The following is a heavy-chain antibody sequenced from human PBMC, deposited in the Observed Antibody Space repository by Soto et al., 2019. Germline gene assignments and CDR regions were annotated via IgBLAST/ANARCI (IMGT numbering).Heavy chain of an antibody. D-gene: IGHD3-3*01. V-gene: IGHV3-74*01. CDR1: GFTFSSHW. J-gene: IGHJ4*02. Sequence: GGSLRLSCAVSGFTFSSHWMHWVRQAPGKGLMWVSRINSDGSTTNYADSVKGRFTTSRDNAKKTLYLQMNSLRVDDTAVYYCARDSSPYYDFWSGFYTYFDYWGQGALVTVSS. CDR2: INSDGSTT. CDR3: ARDSSPYYDFWSGFYTYFDY.